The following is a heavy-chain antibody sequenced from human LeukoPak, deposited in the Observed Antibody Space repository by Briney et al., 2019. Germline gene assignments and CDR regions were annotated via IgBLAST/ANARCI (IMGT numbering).Heavy chain of an antibody. V-gene: IGHV3-7*01. J-gene: IGHJ4*02. CDR3: ARWRSKDGYRYFDY. Sequence: PGGSLRLSCAASGFTFSMSWMTWVRQAPGKGLEWVASINGDGSEIHYVDSVKGRFTISRDNAKNSLYLQMNSLRAEDTAVYYCARWRSKDGYRYFDYWGQGTLVTVSS. CDR2: INGDGSEI. CDR1: GFTFSMSW. D-gene: IGHD5-24*01.